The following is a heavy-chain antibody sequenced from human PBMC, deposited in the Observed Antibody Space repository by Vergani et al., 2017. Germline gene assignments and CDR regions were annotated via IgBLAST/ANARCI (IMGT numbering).Heavy chain of an antibody. CDR2: IIPIFGTA. D-gene: IGHD3-10*01. CDR3: ASGDTMVRGVIITGYYYYMDV. Sequence: QVQLVQSGAEVKKPGSSVKVSCKASGGTFSSYAISWVRQAPGQGLEWMGGIIPIFGTANFAQKFQGRVTITADESTSTAYMELSSLRSEDTAVYYCASGDTMVRGVIITGYYYYMDVWGKGTTVTVSS. CDR1: GGTFSSYA. J-gene: IGHJ6*03. V-gene: IGHV1-69*01.